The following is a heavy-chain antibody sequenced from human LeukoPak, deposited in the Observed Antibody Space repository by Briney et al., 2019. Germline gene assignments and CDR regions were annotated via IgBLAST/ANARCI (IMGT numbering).Heavy chain of an antibody. Sequence: GGSLRLSCAASGFTFSSYPMSWVRQAPGKGLEWVSAISGSGGSTYYADSVKGRFTISRDNSKNTLYLQMNSLRAEDTAVYYCAKEPIIQKTTNWFDPWGQGTLVTVSS. CDR2: ISGSGGST. CDR1: GFTFSSYP. J-gene: IGHJ5*02. CDR3: AKEPIIQKTTNWFDP. D-gene: IGHD3-3*01. V-gene: IGHV3-23*01.